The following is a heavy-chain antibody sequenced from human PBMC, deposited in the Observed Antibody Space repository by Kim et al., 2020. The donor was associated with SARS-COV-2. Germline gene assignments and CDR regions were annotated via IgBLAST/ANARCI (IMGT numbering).Heavy chain of an antibody. J-gene: IGHJ4*01. D-gene: IGHD6-19*01. CDR1: GFTFSSYA. CDR2: ISYDGSNK. V-gene: IGHV3-30-3*01. CDR3: ARAQTTIYRVAVDY. Sequence: GGSLRLSCAASGFTFSSYAMHWVRQAPGKGLEWVAVISYDGSNKYYADSVKGRFTISRDNSKNTLYLQMNSLRAEDTAVYYCARAQTTIYRVAVDYW.